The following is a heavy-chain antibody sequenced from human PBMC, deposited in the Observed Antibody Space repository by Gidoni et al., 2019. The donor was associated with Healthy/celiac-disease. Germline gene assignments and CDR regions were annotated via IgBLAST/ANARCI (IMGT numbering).Heavy chain of an antibody. V-gene: IGHV3-9*01. Sequence: EVQLVESGGGLVQPGRSLRLACAASGFTFDAYAMHWVRQAPGKGLEWVSGISWNSGSIGYADSVKGRFTISRDNAKNSLYLQMNSLRAEDTALYYCAKDMRAGYSYGFYFDYWGQGTLVTVSP. D-gene: IGHD5-18*01. J-gene: IGHJ4*02. CDR2: ISWNSGSI. CDR1: GFTFDAYA. CDR3: AKDMRAGYSYGFYFDY.